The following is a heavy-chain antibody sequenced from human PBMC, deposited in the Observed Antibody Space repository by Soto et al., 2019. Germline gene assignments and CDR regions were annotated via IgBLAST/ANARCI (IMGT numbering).Heavy chain of an antibody. D-gene: IGHD6-19*01. J-gene: IGHJ4*02. CDR3: TLGIAVAGDTITFDY. CDR2: ISAYNGNT. Sequence: GASVKVSCKASGYTFTSYGISWVRQAPGQGLEWMGWISAYNGNTNYAQKLQGRVTITTDTSTSTAYMELRSLRSDDTAVYYCTLGIAVAGDTITFDYWGQGTLVTVSS. CDR1: GYTFTSYG. V-gene: IGHV1-18*01.